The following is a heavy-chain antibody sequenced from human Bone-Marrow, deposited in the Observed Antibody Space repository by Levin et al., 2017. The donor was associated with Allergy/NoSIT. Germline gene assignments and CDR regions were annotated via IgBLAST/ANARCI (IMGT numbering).Heavy chain of an antibody. Sequence: GASVKVSCKASGFTFTSYDLNWVRQAPGHGLEWMGWMNPDSGKTGYVQKFQGRLTMTRNTSISTAYMELSSLTSEDTAVYYCARTRARSGTPVAWGQGTLVTVSS. CDR2: MNPDSGKT. D-gene: IGHD6-13*01. V-gene: IGHV1-8*01. CDR1: GFTFTSYD. CDR3: ARTRARSGTPVA. J-gene: IGHJ5*02.